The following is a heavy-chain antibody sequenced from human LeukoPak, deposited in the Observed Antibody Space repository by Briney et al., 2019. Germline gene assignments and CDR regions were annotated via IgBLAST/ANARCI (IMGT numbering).Heavy chain of an antibody. J-gene: IGHJ4*02. Sequence: SQTLSLTCAISGDSVSSNGAAWDWIRQSPSRGLEWLGRTYYRSKWYNDYAVSVKSRITINSDTSKNQFSLQLNSVTPEDTAVYYCARVSDSSGWYLDYWGQGTLVTVSS. CDR2: TYYRSKWYN. D-gene: IGHD6-19*01. CDR3: ARVSDSSGWYLDY. CDR1: GDSVSSNGAA. V-gene: IGHV6-1*01.